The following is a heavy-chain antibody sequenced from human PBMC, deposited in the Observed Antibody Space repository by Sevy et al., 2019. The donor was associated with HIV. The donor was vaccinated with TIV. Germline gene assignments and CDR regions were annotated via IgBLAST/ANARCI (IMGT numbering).Heavy chain of an antibody. V-gene: IGHV3-9*01. CDR1: GFTFDDYA. CDR2: ISWNSGSI. J-gene: IGHJ3*02. D-gene: IGHD3-3*01. Sequence: GGSLRLSCVASGFTFDDYAMHWVRQAPGKGLEWASGISWNSGSIGYADSVKGRFTISRDNAKNSLYLQMNSLRAEDTALYYCAKDRAIFGVVIIGDAFDIWGQGTMVTVSS. CDR3: AKDRAIFGVVIIGDAFDI.